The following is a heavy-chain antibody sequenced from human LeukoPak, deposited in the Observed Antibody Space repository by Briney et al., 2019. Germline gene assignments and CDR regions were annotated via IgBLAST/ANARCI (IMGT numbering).Heavy chain of an antibody. CDR1: GGSFSGYY. CDR2: INHSGST. Sequence: PSETLSLTCAVCGGSFSGYYWSWIRQPPGKGLEWIGEINHSGSTNYNPSLKSRVTISVDTSKNQFSLKLSSVTAADTAVYYCARRGSKYFQHWGQGTLVTVSS. V-gene: IGHV4-34*01. CDR3: ARRGSKYFQH. J-gene: IGHJ1*01.